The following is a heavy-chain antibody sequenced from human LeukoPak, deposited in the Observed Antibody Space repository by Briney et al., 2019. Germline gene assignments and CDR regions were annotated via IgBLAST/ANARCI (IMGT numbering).Heavy chain of an antibody. D-gene: IGHD3-22*01. CDR1: GYTFTSYG. CDR2: ISAYNGNT. Sequence: ASVKVSCKASGYTFTSYGISWVGQAPGQGLEWMGWISAYNGNTNYAQKLQGRVTMTTDTSTSTAYMELRSLRSDDTAVYYCARDLYDSSGYSYPDYWGQGTLVTVSS. V-gene: IGHV1-18*01. J-gene: IGHJ4*02. CDR3: ARDLYDSSGYSYPDY.